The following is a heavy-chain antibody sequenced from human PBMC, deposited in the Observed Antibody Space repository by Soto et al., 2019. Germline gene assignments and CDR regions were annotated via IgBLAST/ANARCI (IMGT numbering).Heavy chain of an antibody. Sequence: EVQLVESGGGLVQPGRSLRLSCAASGFTFDDYAMHWVRQAPGKGLEWVSGISWNSGSIGYADSVKGRFTISRDNAKNSLYLQMNSLRAEDTALYYCAKVSGYSTWGDAFDIWGQGTMVTVSS. J-gene: IGHJ3*02. D-gene: IGHD5-18*01. CDR2: ISWNSGSI. CDR1: GFTFDDYA. CDR3: AKVSGYSTWGDAFDI. V-gene: IGHV3-9*01.